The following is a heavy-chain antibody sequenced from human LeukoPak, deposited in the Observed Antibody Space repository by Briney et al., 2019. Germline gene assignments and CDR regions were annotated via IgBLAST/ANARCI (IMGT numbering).Heavy chain of an antibody. J-gene: IGHJ4*02. V-gene: IGHV3-74*01. CDR2: IYTDGSST. CDR1: GFTFSSYW. D-gene: IGHD7-27*01. CDR3: ASELGKGY. Sequence: GGSRRLSCAASGFTFSSYWMHWVPKAPGKGLVWVSRIYTDGSSTSYADSVKGRFTISRDNAKNTLYLQMNSLRAEDTAVYYCASELGKGYWGQGTLVTVSS.